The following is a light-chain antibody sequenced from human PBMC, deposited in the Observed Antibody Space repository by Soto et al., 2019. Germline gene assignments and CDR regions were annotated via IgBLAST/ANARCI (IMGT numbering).Light chain of an antibody. CDR2: DDS. V-gene: IGLV3-21*02. CDR3: QVGKV. Sequence: SYELTQPPSVSVAPGQTATITCGGNNIGIKSMHWYQEKPGQAPVLVLYDDSDRPSGIPERFSGSNSGNTATLTISRVEAGDEADYYCQVGKVFGGGTKLTVL. J-gene: IGLJ2*01. CDR1: NIGIKS.